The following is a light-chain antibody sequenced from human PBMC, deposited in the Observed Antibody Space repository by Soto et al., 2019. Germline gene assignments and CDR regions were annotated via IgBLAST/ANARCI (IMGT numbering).Light chain of an antibody. Sequence: QSALTQPASVSGSPGQPITISCTGTSSDVGANNYVSWYQHHPGKAPKLLIYDVSNRPSGVSSRFSGSKSGNTASLTISGLQAEDEADYYCSSYINSITFVVFGGGTKVTVL. CDR3: SSYINSITFVV. CDR2: DVS. J-gene: IGLJ2*01. V-gene: IGLV2-14*03. CDR1: SSDVGANNY.